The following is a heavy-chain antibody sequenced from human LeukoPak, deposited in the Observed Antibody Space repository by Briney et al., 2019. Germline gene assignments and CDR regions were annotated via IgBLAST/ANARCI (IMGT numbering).Heavy chain of an antibody. CDR1: GFTFSSYV. D-gene: IGHD2-8*01. J-gene: IGHJ3*02. CDR2: ISYDGRTQ. V-gene: IGHV3-30*04. Sequence: PGRSLRLSCAASGFTFSSYVMHWVRQAPGKGLEWVSVISYDGRTQYYADSLKGRFTISRDNSKNTMYLQIDTLRAEDTAVYYCAGVTTTNSFDIWGQGTTVTVSS. CDR3: AGVTTTNSFDI.